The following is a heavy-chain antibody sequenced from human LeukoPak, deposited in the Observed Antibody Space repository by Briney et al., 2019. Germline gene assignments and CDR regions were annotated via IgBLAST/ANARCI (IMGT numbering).Heavy chain of an antibody. CDR2: IYYSGST. CDR3: ARVVPAAKDAFDI. V-gene: IGHV4-30-4*08. J-gene: IGHJ3*02. CDR1: GGSISSGDYY. Sequence: SETLSLTCTVSGGSISSGDYYWSWIRRPPGKGLEWIGYIYYSGSTYYNPSLKSRVTISADTSKNQFSLKLSSVTAADTAVYYCARVVPAAKDAFDIWGQGTMVTVSS. D-gene: IGHD2-2*01.